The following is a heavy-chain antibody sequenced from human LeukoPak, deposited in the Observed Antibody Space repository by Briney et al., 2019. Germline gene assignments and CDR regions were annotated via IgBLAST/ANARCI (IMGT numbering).Heavy chain of an antibody. V-gene: IGHV3-23*01. D-gene: IGHD6-19*01. Sequence: GGSLRLSCAASGFTFSSYAMSWVRQAPGKGLEWVSAISGSGGSTYYADSVKGRFTISRDNSKNTLYLQMNSLRAEDTAVYYCAKDGTGRIAVARRGIPFDYWGQGTLVTVSS. CDR2: ISGSGGST. CDR1: GFTFSSYA. CDR3: AKDGTGRIAVARRGIPFDY. J-gene: IGHJ4*02.